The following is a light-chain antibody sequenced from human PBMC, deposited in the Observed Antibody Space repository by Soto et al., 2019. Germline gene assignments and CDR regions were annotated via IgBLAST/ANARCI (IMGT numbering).Light chain of an antibody. Sequence: EIVLTQSPGTLSLSPGERPTLSCRASQSVSSSYLAWYQQKPGQAPRXXIYGASSRATGIPDRFSGSGSGTDLTITISRLEPEDFEVYYCQQYGNSPPTFGQGTKVDIK. CDR3: QQYGNSPPT. CDR1: QSVSSSY. CDR2: GAS. J-gene: IGKJ1*01. V-gene: IGKV3-20*01.